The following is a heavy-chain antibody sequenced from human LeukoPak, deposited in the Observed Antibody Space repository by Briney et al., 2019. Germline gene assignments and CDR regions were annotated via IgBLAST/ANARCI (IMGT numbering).Heavy chain of an antibody. J-gene: IGHJ5*02. D-gene: IGHD2-2*01. CDR1: GGSISSGGYY. CDR3: ARERDIVVVPAASGWFDP. V-gene: IGHV4-31*03. CDR2: IYYSGST. Sequence: SQTLSLTCTVSGGSISSGGYYWSWIRQHPGKGPEWIGYIYYSGSTYYNPSLKSRVTISVDTSKNQFSLKLSSVTAADTAVYYCARERDIVVVPAASGWFDPWGQGTLVTVSS.